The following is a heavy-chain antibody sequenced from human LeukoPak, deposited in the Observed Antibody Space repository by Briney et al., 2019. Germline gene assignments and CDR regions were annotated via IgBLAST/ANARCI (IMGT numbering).Heavy chain of an antibody. D-gene: IGHD4-17*01. J-gene: IGHJ3*02. CDR1: GYSFTSYW. CDR2: IYPGDPDT. V-gene: IGHV5-51*01. CDR3: ARLAYGDYGGDAFDI. Sequence: GESLKISCKGSGYSFTSYWIGWVRQMPGKGLEWMGIIYPGDPDTRYSPSFQGQVTISADKSISTAYLQWSSLKASDTAMYYCARLAYGDYGGDAFDIWGQGTMVTVSS.